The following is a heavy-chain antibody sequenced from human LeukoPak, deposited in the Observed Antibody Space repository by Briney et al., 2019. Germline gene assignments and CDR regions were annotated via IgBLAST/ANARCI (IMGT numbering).Heavy chain of an antibody. V-gene: IGHV1-2*02. CDR1: GYTFTGYY. Sequence: GASVKVSCKASGYTFTGYYMHWVRQAPGQGLEWMGWINPNRGGTNYAQKFQGRVTMTRDTSISTAYMELSRLRSDDTAVYYCARAFRGVIMWVNGYWGQGTLVTVSS. D-gene: IGHD3-10*01. CDR2: INPNRGGT. CDR3: ARAFRGVIMWVNGY. J-gene: IGHJ4*02.